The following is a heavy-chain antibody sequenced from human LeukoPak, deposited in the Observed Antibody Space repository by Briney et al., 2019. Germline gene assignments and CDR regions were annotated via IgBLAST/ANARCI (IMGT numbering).Heavy chain of an antibody. J-gene: IGHJ4*02. Sequence: SVKVSCKASGGTFTCYAISWVRQAPGQGLELMGGIIPIFGTANYAQKFHGRVPFTTDEYTSTAYLELSIQRSEDTAMYVCSSPYLGYCSGGSCPAFDYWGQGTLVTVSS. D-gene: IGHD2-15*01. CDR1: GGTFTCYA. V-gene: IGHV1-69*05. CDR3: SSPYLGYCSGGSCPAFDY. CDR2: IIPIFGTA.